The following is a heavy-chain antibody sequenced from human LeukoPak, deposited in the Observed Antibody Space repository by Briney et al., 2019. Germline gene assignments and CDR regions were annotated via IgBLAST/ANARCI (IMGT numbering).Heavy chain of an antibody. Sequence: PETLSLTCAVYGGSFSGYYWSWFRQPPGKGLEWIGEINHSGSTNYNPSLKSRVTISVDTSKNQFSLKLSSVTAADTALYYCVKGDNNILTGYYNSFDYWGQGTLVTVSS. CDR1: GGSFSGYY. V-gene: IGHV4-34*01. CDR2: INHSGST. D-gene: IGHD3-9*01. J-gene: IGHJ4*02. CDR3: VKGDNNILTGYYNSFDY.